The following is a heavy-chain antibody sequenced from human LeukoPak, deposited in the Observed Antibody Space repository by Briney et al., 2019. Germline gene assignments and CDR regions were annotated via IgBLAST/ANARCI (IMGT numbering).Heavy chain of an antibody. J-gene: IGHJ4*02. D-gene: IGHD2-8*02. V-gene: IGHV3-30*14. CDR1: AFTFSDYY. CDR2: ISYDGSSK. Sequence: SGGSLRLSCAASAFTFSDYYMNWIRQAPGKGLEWLAVISYDGSSKYYSDSVKGRFTISRDNSKNTLYLQMNSLRPDDTAVYSCAKVDTRGVAAGGDQWGQGTLVTVSS. CDR3: AKVDTRGVAAGGDQ.